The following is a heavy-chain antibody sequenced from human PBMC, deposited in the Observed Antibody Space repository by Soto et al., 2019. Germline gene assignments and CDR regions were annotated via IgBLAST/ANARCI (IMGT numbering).Heavy chain of an antibody. J-gene: IGHJ4*02. D-gene: IGHD2-21*01. CDR1: GGSFSITNYY. Sequence: SDTLSLTCPVSGGSFSITNYYWGWIRQPPGKGLEWIGSVYYSGITYYNPSPKSRVTISVDTSKKQFSLDLSSVTAADTAVYYCVSQVPGIANYFDYWGQGALVTVS. CDR3: VSQVPGIANYFDY. CDR2: VYYSGIT. V-gene: IGHV4-39*01.